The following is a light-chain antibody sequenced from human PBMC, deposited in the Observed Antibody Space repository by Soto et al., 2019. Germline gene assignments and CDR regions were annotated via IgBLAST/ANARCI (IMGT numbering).Light chain of an antibody. J-gene: IGKJ1*01. V-gene: IGKV4-1*01. CDR2: WAS. CDR3: QQYYSSPQT. CDR1: QSVLFSSNNKNY. Sequence: DIVMTQSPDSLAVSLCERATINCKSSQSVLFSSNNKNYLAWYQQKPGQPPKLLIYWASTRESGVPDRFSGSRSGTDFTLTISSLQAEDVAVYYCQQYYSSPQTFGQGTKVDI.